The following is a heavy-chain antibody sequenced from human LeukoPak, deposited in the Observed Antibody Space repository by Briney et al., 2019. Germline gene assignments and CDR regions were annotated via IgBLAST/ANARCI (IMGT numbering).Heavy chain of an antibody. Sequence: GASVKVSCKASGYTFTSYDINWVRQATGQGLEWMGWMNPNSGNTGYAQKFQGRVTMTRNTSISTAYMELSSLRSEDTAVYYCARSLTPYYDFWSGYFDDFRWFDPWGQGTLVTVSS. V-gene: IGHV1-8*01. CDR1: GYTFTSYD. CDR3: ARSLTPYYDFWSGYFDDFRWFDP. D-gene: IGHD3-3*01. J-gene: IGHJ5*02. CDR2: MNPNSGNT.